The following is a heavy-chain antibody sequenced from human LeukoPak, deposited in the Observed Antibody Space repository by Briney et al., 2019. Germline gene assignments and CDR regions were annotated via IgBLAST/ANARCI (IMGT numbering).Heavy chain of an antibody. V-gene: IGHV3-23*01. CDR2: ISGSGGST. D-gene: IGHD6-13*01. Sequence: GGSLRLSCAASGFTFSSYAMSWVRQAPGKGLEWVSAISGSGGSTYYADSVKGRFTTSRDNSKNTLCLQMNSLRAEDTAVYYCAKDLGIAAAGSFDYWGQGTLVTVSS. CDR3: AKDLGIAAAGSFDY. CDR1: GFTFSSYA. J-gene: IGHJ4*02.